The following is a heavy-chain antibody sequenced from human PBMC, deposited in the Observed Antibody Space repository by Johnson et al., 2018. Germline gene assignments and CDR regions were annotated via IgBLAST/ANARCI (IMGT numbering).Heavy chain of an antibody. D-gene: IGHD3-22*01. CDR3: ARGRGTMIVVPDAFDI. CDR2: INHSGST. Sequence: QVQLQQWGAGLLKPSETLSLTCAVYGGSFSGYYWSWIRQPPGKGLEWIGEINHSGSTNYNPSLKRRVTISVDTSKNQFSLKLSSVTAADTAVYYCARGRGTMIVVPDAFDIWGQGTMVTVSS. J-gene: IGHJ3*02. CDR1: GGSFSGYY. V-gene: IGHV4-34*01.